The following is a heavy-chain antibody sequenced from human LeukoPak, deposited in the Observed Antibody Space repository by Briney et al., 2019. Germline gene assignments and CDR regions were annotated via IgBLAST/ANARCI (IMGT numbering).Heavy chain of an antibody. J-gene: IGHJ4*02. CDR2: ITSTSNHI. V-gene: IGHV3-21*01. CDR3: ARVYSANGYGSGYYDY. Sequence: GGSLRLSCVASGFTFSTYYMNWVRQAPGKGLEWVSYITSTSNHINYADPVKGRFTISRDSANNSLYLQMNSLRAEDTAVYYCARVYSANGYGSGYYDYWGQGTLVTVSS. CDR1: GFTFSTYY. D-gene: IGHD3-10*01.